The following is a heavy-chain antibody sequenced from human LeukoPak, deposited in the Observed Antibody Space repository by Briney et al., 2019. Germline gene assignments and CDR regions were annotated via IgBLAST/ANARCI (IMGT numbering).Heavy chain of an antibody. V-gene: IGHV3-74*01. CDR1: GFTFSSYW. CDR3: AGTVGSAPDYYGSGGFAVLDY. D-gene: IGHD3-10*01. J-gene: IGHJ4*02. CDR2: INRDGRTT. Sequence: GGSLRLSCAASGFTFSSYWMHWVRQVPGKGLVWVSRINRDGRTTTYADSVKGRFTISRDNAKTTLFLQMNSLRAEDTAVYYCAGTVGSAPDYYGSGGFAVLDYWGQGTLVTVSS.